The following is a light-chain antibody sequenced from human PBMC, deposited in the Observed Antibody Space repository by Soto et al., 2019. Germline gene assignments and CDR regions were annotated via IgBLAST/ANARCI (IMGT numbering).Light chain of an antibody. V-gene: IGKV1-27*01. Sequence: DIQMTQSPSSLSASVGDRVTITCRASQGISNYLAWYQQKPGKVPKLLIYAASTLQSGVPSRFSGSGSGTDFTLTISSLQPEDVATYYCQKYKSAPPITFGPGTKVDIK. J-gene: IGKJ3*01. CDR1: QGISNY. CDR2: AAS. CDR3: QKYKSAPPIT.